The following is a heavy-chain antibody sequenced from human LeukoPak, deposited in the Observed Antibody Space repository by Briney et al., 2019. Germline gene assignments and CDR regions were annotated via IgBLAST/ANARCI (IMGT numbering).Heavy chain of an antibody. CDR1: GFTFDDYA. CDR3: AKDSSGWFAYFDY. J-gene: IGHJ4*02. CDR2: ISWNSGSI. Sequence: PGGSLRLSCAASGFTFDDYAMHWVRQAPGKGLEWVSGISWNSGSIGYADSVKGRFTISRDNAKNSLYLQMNSLRAEDMALYYFAKDSSGWFAYFDYWGQGTLVTVSS. D-gene: IGHD6-19*01. V-gene: IGHV3-9*03.